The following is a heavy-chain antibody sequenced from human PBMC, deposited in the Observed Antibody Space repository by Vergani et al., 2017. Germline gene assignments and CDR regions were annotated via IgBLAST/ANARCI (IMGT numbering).Heavy chain of an antibody. V-gene: IGHV3-23*01. D-gene: IGHD2-8*01. CDR2: ISGPRLST. CDR3: VKDKMGEGSYFFDS. J-gene: IGHJ4*01. CDR1: GFTFSNSV. Sequence: EVHLLESGGGLVQSGGSLRLSCAASGFTFSNSVVSWVRQAPGRGLAWVSSISGPRLSTYYTDSVKGQFSISRDNSQNTVFLQMHSLKTENTAIYYCVKDKMGEGSYFFDSWGRGILIAVSS.